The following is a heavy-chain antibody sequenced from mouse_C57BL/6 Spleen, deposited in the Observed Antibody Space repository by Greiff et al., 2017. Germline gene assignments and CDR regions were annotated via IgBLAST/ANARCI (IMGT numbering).Heavy chain of an antibody. CDR1: GSTFTSYW. CDR2: IDPSDSYP. V-gene: IGHV1-50*01. CDR3: ARGATVVATDAMDY. J-gene: IGHJ4*01. D-gene: IGHD1-1*01. Sequence: QVHVKQPGAELVKPGASVKLSCKASGSTFTSYWMKWVKQRPGKGLEWIGEIDPSDSYPNYNQKFKGKATLTVDTASSTAYMQLSSLTSEDSSVFYCARGATVVATDAMDYWGQVTSGTVSS.